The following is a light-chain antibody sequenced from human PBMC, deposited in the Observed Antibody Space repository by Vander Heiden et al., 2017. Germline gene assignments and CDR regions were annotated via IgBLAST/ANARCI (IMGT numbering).Light chain of an antibody. J-gene: IGKJ1*01. CDR3: QQYYSSPRT. Sequence: DIVMTQSPDSLRVSLGERTTFICKSSQNVLYSSNNKNYLAWYQQKPGQPPRLLIYWASTRESGVPDRFSGSGSGTDFTLTISSLQAEDVAVYYCQQYYSSPRTFGQGTKVEVK. V-gene: IGKV4-1*01. CDR1: QNVLYSSNNKNY. CDR2: WAS.